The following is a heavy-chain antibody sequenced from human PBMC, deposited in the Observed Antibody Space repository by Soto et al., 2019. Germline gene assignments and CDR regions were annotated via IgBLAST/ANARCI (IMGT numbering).Heavy chain of an antibody. CDR1: GFTFSSYS. CDR2: ISSSSSTI. CDR3: ARGAYYYDSSGLSY. J-gene: IGHJ4*02. Sequence: EVQLVESGGGLVQPGGSLRLSCAASGFTFSSYSMNWVRQAPGKGLEWVSYISSSSSTIYYADSVKGRFTISRDNAKISLYLQMNSLRAEVTAVYYCARGAYYYDSSGLSYWGQGTLVTVSS. V-gene: IGHV3-48*01. D-gene: IGHD3-22*01.